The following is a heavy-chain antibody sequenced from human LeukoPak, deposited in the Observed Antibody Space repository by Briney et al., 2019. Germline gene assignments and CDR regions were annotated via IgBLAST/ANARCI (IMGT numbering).Heavy chain of an antibody. CDR2: ISYDGSNK. V-gene: IGHV3-30-3*01. J-gene: IGHJ4*02. D-gene: IGHD3-3*01. Sequence: GRSLRLSCAASGFTFSSYAMHWVRQAPGKGLEWVAVISYDGSNKYYADSVKGRFTISRDNSKNTLYLQMNSLRAEDTAVYYCAREKSTIFGGVLGFDYWGQGTLVTVSS. CDR3: AREKSTIFGGVLGFDY. CDR1: GFTFSSYA.